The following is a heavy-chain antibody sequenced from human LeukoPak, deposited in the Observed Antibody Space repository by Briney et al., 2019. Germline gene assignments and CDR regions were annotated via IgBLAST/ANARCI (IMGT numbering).Heavy chain of an antibody. V-gene: IGHV4-59*12. CDR3: ARIHFQFYYMDV. J-gene: IGHJ6*03. D-gene: IGHD2/OR15-2a*01. CDR2: IHQRGST. Sequence: PSETLSLTCTVSDGSISSYYWSWIRQPPGKGLEWIGHIHQRGSTYYNPSLKSRVTISVDRPKNQVSLKLIAMTAADTAVYYCARIHFQFYYMDVWGQGTPVTVSS. CDR1: DGSISSYY.